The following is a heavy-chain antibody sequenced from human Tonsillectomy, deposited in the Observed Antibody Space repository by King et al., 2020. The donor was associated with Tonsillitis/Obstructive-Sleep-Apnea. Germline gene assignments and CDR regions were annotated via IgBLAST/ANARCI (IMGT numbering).Heavy chain of an antibody. CDR2: IIPILGIA. J-gene: IGHJ5*02. Sequence: QLVQSGAEVKKPGSSVKVSCKASGGTFSSYAISWVRQAPGQGLEWMGRIIPILGIANYAQKFQGRVTITADKSTSTAYMELSSLSSEDTAVYYCARATYSYDSSAYLNWFDPWGQGTLVTVSS. V-gene: IGHV1-69*04. CDR1: GGTFSSYA. D-gene: IGHD3-22*01. CDR3: ARATYSYDSSAYLNWFDP.